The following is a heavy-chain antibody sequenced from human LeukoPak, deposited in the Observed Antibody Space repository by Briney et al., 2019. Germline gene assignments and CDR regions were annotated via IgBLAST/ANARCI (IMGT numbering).Heavy chain of an antibody. D-gene: IGHD3-3*01. CDR1: GGTFSSYA. V-gene: IGHV1-2*02. Sequence: ASVKVSCEASGGTFSSYAISWVRQAPGQGLEWMGWINPNSGGTNYAQKFQGRVTMTRDTSISTAYMELSRLRSDDTAVYYCARSHGRITIFGVGPNWFDPWGQGTLVTVSS. CDR2: INPNSGGT. J-gene: IGHJ5*02. CDR3: ARSHGRITIFGVGPNWFDP.